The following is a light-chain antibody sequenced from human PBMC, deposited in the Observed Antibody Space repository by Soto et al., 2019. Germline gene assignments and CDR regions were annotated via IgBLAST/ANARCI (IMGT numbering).Light chain of an antibody. J-gene: IGLJ1*01. Sequence: QSALTQPASVSGSPGQSITISCTGTSNDVGVYNYVSWYQHHPGKAPKLMIYEVTNRPSGISDRFSGSKSGNTASLTISGLQAEDEADYYCSTYTSTSTLIVVGTGTKLTVL. CDR3: STYTSTSTLIV. V-gene: IGLV2-14*01. CDR2: EVT. CDR1: SNDVGVYNY.